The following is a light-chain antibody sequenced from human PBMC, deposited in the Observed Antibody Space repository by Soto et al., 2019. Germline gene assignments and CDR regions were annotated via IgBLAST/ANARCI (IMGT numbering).Light chain of an antibody. CDR3: SSYAGRSNV. V-gene: IGLV2-8*01. J-gene: IGLJ1*01. CDR2: EVN. Sequence: QSVLTQPPSASGSPGQSVAISCTGTSSDVGGYNYVSWYQQHPGKAPKLMIYEVNKRPSGVPDRFSGSKSGNTASLTVSGLQAEDEHDYYCSSYAGRSNVFGTGTKVNGL. CDR1: SSDVGGYNY.